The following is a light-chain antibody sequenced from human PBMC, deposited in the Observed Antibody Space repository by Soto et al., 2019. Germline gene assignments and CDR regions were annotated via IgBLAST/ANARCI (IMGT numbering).Light chain of an antibody. CDR1: QSITNS. V-gene: IGKV1-39*01. Sequence: DIQMTQSPSSLSASVGDRVTITCRASQSITNSLNWYQHKPGKAPTLVVYAASSLQSGVPSRFSGSGSGTDFTLTISSLQPKDFATYFCQQGHSMPFTFGPGT. CDR2: AAS. J-gene: IGKJ3*01. CDR3: QQGHSMPFT.